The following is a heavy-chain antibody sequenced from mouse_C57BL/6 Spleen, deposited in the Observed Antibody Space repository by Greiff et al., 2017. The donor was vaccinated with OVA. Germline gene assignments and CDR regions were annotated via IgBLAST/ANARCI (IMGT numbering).Heavy chain of an antibody. CDR1: GYAFSSSW. V-gene: IGHV1-82*01. CDR3: ARRTTAVEGYAMDY. Sequence: VQLQQSGPELVKPGASVKISCKASGYAFSSSWMNWVKQRPGKGLEWIGRIYPGDGDTNYNGKFKGKATLTADKSSSTAYMQLSSLTSEDSAVYYCARRTTAVEGYAMDYWGQGTSVTVSS. J-gene: IGHJ4*01. D-gene: IGHD1-1*01. CDR2: IYPGDGDT.